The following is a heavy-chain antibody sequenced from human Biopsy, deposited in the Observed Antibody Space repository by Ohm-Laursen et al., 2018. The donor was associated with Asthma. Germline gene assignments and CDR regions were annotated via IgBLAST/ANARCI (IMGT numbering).Heavy chain of an antibody. Sequence: TLCLTRAVSGDSISSSAYYWTWVRQHPGKGLEWIGYISYSGTTFYHPSLMSRLIISLDTSKNQFSLKLSSVTAADTAVYYCARDGPELPTELDYWGPGTLVTVSS. CDR1: GDSISSSAYY. J-gene: IGHJ4*02. D-gene: IGHD1-14*01. CDR3: ARDGPELPTELDY. CDR2: ISYSGTT. V-gene: IGHV4-31*11.